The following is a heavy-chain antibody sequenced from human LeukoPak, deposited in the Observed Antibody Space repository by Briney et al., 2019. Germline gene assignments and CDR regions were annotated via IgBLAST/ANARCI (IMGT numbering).Heavy chain of an antibody. CDR3: ARDGLYCTNGVCSSDI. D-gene: IGHD2-8*01. CDR2: INPSSGGT. V-gene: IGHV1-46*01. Sequence: GASVKVSCKASGYTFTRHYMNWVRQAPGQGLEWMGNINPSSGGTGYAQKFQGRVTMTRDTSTSTVYMELTSLRSEDTAVYYCARDGLYCTNGVCSSDIWGQGTLVTVSS. J-gene: IGHJ3*02. CDR1: GYTFTRHY.